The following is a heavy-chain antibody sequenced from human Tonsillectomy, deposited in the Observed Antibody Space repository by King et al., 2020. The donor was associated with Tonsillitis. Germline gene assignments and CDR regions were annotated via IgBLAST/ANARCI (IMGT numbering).Heavy chain of an antibody. CDR3: SGDSGDYYGLYYFDY. V-gene: IGHV3-49*04. CDR2: IRSKTYDGTT. D-gene: IGHD3-10*01. J-gene: IGHJ4*02. Sequence: VQLVESGGGLVQPGRSLRLSCTASGFTFGEYAISWARQAPGKGLECVGFIRSKTYDGTTEYAASVKGRFTISRDDSKSIAYLQMNSLKIGDTAVYYCSGDSGDYYGLYYFDYWGQGTLVTVSS. CDR1: GFTFGEYA.